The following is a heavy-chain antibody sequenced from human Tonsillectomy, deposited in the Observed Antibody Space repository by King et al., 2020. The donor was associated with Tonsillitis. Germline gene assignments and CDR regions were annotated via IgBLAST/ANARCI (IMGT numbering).Heavy chain of an antibody. CDR3: AKSSSGYAMDY. Sequence: VQLVESGGGVVQPGRSLRLSCAASGFTFSNYGMHWVRQTPGKGLEWVAVISYDGTNKYYADSVKGRFTISRDNSKNTLYLQVNSLRAEDTAVYFCAKSSSGYAMDYWGQGTLVTLSS. D-gene: IGHD3-22*01. J-gene: IGHJ4*02. CDR1: GFTFSNYG. CDR2: ISYDGTNK. V-gene: IGHV3-30*18.